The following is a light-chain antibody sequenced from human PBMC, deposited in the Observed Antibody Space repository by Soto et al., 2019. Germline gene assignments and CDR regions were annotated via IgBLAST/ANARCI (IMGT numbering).Light chain of an antibody. V-gene: IGKV1-9*01. CDR3: QQYNSYSKT. Sequence: IQLTQSPSSLSASVGDRVTITCRASQGISSYLAWYQQKPGKAPKLLIYAASTLQSGVPSRFSGSGSGTEFTLTISSLQPDDFATYYCQQYNSYSKTFGQGTKVDIK. CDR1: QGISSY. CDR2: AAS. J-gene: IGKJ1*01.